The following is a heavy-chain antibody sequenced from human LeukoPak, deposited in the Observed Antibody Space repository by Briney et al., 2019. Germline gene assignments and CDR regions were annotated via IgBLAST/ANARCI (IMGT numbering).Heavy chain of an antibody. Sequence: ASVKVSCKASGYTFTGYYMHWVRQAPGQGLEWMGWINPNSGGTNYAQKFQGRVTMTRDTSISTAYMELSRLRSDDTAVYYCARARDVVPAAKRLLDYWGRGTLVTVSS. D-gene: IGHD2-2*01. J-gene: IGHJ2*01. CDR3: ARARDVVPAAKRLLDY. CDR1: GYTFTGYY. CDR2: INPNSGGT. V-gene: IGHV1-2*02.